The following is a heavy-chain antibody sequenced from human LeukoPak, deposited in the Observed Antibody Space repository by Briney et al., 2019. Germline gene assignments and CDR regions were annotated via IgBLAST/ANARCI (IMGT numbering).Heavy chain of an antibody. Sequence: ASVKVSCKASGYTFTSYYMHWVRQASGQGLEWMGIINPSGGSTSYAQKFQGRVTMTRDMSTSTVYMELSSLRSEDTAVYYCARVGLTTKVQSPLPFDYWGQGTLVTVSS. CDR3: ARVGLTTKVQSPLPFDY. D-gene: IGHD1-1*01. CDR1: GYTFTSYY. V-gene: IGHV1-46*01. J-gene: IGHJ4*02. CDR2: INPSGGST.